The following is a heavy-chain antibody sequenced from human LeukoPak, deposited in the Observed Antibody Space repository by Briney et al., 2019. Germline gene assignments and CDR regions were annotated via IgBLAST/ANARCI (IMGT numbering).Heavy chain of an antibody. D-gene: IGHD3-3*01. CDR2: FSHSGST. J-gene: IGHJ2*01. V-gene: IGHV4-30-2*03. CDR1: GGSVSSGAYS. Sequence: SETLSLTCAVSGGSVSSGAYSWTWIRQPPGEGLEWIGSFSHSGSTSYNPSLRSRIAMSVDTSKNQFSLKLSSVTAADTAVYYCARGFLEWLLPFWYFDLWGRGTLVTVSS. CDR3: ARGFLEWLLPFWYFDL.